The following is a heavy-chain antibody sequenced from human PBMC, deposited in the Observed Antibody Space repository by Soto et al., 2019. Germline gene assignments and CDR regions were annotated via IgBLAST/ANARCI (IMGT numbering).Heavy chain of an antibody. V-gene: IGHV3-30*03. CDR2: ISYDGSNK. Sequence: QVQLVESGGGVVQPGRSLRLSCAASGFTFSSYGMHWVRQAPGKGLEWVAVISYDGSNKYYADSVKGRFTISRDNSKNPLYLQMNSLRAVDTAVYYCAPWFGAFDYWGQGTLVTVSS. D-gene: IGHD3-10*01. J-gene: IGHJ4*02. CDR3: APWFGAFDY. CDR1: GFTFSSYG.